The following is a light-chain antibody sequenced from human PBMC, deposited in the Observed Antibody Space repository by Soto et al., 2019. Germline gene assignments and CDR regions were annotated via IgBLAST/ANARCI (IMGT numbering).Light chain of an antibody. Sequence: EVVMTQSSATLFVSPGERDTLSFQASESVSRNLAWYQQKPGQAPRLLIYDAATRATGIPDRFSGGGSGTEFTLTISSLQSEDFVVYYCQQYNSWPPITFGQGTRLEIK. J-gene: IGKJ5*01. V-gene: IGKV3-15*01. CDR3: QQYNSWPPIT. CDR2: DAA. CDR1: ESVSRN.